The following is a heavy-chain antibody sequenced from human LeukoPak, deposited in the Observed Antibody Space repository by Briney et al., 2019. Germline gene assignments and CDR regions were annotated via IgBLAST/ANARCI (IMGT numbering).Heavy chain of an antibody. Sequence: GSSVKVSCKASGGTFSSYAISWVRQAPGQGLEWMGGIIPIFGTANYAQKFQGRVTITTDESTSTAYMELSSLRSEDTAVYYCARDSVGGVYSNNSELYYYYYYMDVWGKGATVTVSS. CDR2: IIPIFGTA. D-gene: IGHD4-11*01. V-gene: IGHV1-69*05. J-gene: IGHJ6*03. CDR1: GGTFSSYA. CDR3: ARDSVGGVYSNNSELYYYYYYMDV.